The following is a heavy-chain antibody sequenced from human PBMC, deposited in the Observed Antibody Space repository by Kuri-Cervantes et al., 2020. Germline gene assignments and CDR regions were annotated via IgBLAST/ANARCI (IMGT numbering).Heavy chain of an antibody. Sequence: SETLSLTCTVSGGSISSYYWSWIRQPPGKGLEWIGYIYYSGSTNYNPSLKSRVTISVDTSKNQFSLKLSSVTAADTAVYYCARHSPDTAMVFDIWGQGTMVTVSS. CDR1: GGSISSYY. J-gene: IGHJ3*02. CDR3: ARHSPDTAMVFDI. CDR2: IYYSGST. V-gene: IGHV4-59*08. D-gene: IGHD5-18*01.